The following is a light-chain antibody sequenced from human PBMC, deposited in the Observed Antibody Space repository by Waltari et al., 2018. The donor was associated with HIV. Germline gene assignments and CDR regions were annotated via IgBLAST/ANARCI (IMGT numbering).Light chain of an antibody. CDR3: AAWDDNLSAVV. CDR2: RDN. V-gene: IGLV1-47*01. J-gene: IGLJ2*01. CDR1: ASNIGSNY. Sequence: QSVLTQPPPASGTPGQRVTISCSGSASNIGSNYVCWFQQLPGTAPKLLIYRDNQRPSGIPDRFSGSRSGTSASLAISGLRAEDEADYYCAAWDDNLSAVVFGGRTKLTVL.